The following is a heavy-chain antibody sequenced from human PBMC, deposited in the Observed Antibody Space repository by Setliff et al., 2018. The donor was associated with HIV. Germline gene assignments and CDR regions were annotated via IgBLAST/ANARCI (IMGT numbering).Heavy chain of an antibody. CDR3: AKGGRDYNWWDLSYYYYYYMDV. J-gene: IGHJ6*03. CDR2: INYSGST. D-gene: IGHD4-4*01. CDR1: GESISSKNYY. Sequence: SETLSLTCIVSGESISSKNYYWGWIRQPPGKGLEWIGSINYSGSTDYNPSIKSRVTMSVDMSKNQLSLKVTSVTAADTAVYYCAKGGRDYNWWDLSYYYYYYMDVWGKGTTVTVSS. V-gene: IGHV4-39*07.